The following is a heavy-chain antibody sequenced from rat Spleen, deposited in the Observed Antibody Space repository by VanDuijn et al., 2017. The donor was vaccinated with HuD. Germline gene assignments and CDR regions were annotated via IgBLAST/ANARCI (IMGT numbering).Heavy chain of an antibody. Sequence: EVQLVESGGGLVQPGRSLKLSCAASGFTFSNYDMAWVRQAPTKGLEWVASISTSGGSTYYRDSVKGRFTVSRDNAKSTLYLQMDSLRSEDTATYYCARRTLGPGDWGQGVMVTVSS. CDR1: GFTFSNYD. D-gene: IGHD1-7*01. CDR3: ARRTLGPGD. J-gene: IGHJ2*01. V-gene: IGHV5-25*01. CDR2: ISTSGGST.